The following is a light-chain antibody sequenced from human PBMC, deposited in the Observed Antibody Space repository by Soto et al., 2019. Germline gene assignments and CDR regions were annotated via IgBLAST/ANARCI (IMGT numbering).Light chain of an antibody. J-gene: IGKJ2*01. V-gene: IGKV1-5*01. CDR2: DIS. CDR1: QSFGSW. Sequence: EIQMTQSPSSLFASVGDTVTLTCRASQSFGSWLAWYQQKPGQAPKLLIYDISSLEYGVPSRFSGSGSGTEFTLTISSLQPDFFATYYCQQYNLSPSSFGQGPKVDIK. CDR3: QQYNLSPSS.